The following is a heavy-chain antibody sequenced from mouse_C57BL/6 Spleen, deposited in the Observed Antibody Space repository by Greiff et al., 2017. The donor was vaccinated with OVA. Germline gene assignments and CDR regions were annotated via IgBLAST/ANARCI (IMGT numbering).Heavy chain of an antibody. V-gene: IGHV1-64*01. CDR1: GYTFTSYW. CDR3: AKEEMITTYYFDY. D-gene: IGHD2-4*01. Sequence: VQLQQPGAELVKPGASVKLSCKASGYTFTSYWMHWVKQRPGQGLEWIGMIHPNSGSTNYNEKFKSKATLTVDKSSSTAYMQLSSLTSGDSAVYYCAKEEMITTYYFDYWGQGTTLTVSS. CDR2: IHPNSGST. J-gene: IGHJ2*01.